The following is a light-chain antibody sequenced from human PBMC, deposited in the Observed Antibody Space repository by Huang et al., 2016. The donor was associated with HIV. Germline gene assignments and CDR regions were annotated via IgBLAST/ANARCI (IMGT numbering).Light chain of an antibody. V-gene: IGKV3-20*01. J-gene: IGKJ2*01. CDR3: QQYSSSFLT. CDR2: DAS. CDR1: QSVGGNY. Sequence: EIVLTQSPATLSLSPGQRATLSCRATQSVGGNYLAWYQQKPGQDPTLLVYDASNRGPGVADRFSGSGSGTDFTLSINRVEPEDFAIYYCQQYSSSFLTFGQGTKLEMK.